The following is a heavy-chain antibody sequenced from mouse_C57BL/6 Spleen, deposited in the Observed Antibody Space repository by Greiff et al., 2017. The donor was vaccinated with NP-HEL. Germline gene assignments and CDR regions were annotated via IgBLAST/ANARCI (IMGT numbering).Heavy chain of an antibody. Sequence: EVQGVESGGGLVKPGGSLKLSCAASGFTFSDYGMHWVRQAPEKGLEWVAYISSGSSTIYYAATVKGRFTISRDNAKYTLFLQMTSLRSEDTAMYYCARPYGNCWYFDVWGTGTTVTVSS. CDR2: ISSGSSTI. D-gene: IGHD2-1*01. CDR3: ARPYGNCWYFDV. V-gene: IGHV5-17*01. J-gene: IGHJ1*03. CDR1: GFTFSDYG.